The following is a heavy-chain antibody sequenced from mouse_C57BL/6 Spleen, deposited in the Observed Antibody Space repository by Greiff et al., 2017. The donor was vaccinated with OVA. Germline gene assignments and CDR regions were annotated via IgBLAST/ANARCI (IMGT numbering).Heavy chain of an antibody. D-gene: IGHD2-3*01. Sequence: VQLKQSGPELVKPGASVKISCKASGYSFTDYNLNWVKQSNGKSLEWIGVINPNYGTTSYNQKFKGKATLTVDQSSSTTDMPLNSLTSEDSAVYYCARYEGGRAMDYWGQGTSVTVSS. J-gene: IGHJ4*01. CDR3: ARYEGGRAMDY. V-gene: IGHV1-39*01. CDR1: GYSFTDYN. CDR2: INPNYGTT.